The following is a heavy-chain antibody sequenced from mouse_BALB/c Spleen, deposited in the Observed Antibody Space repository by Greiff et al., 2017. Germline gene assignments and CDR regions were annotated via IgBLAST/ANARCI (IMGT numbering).Heavy chain of an antibody. D-gene: IGHD1-1*01. Sequence: EVQLQQSGAELVRSGASVKLSCTASGFNIKDYYMHWVKQRPEQGLEWIGWIDPENGDTEYAPKFQGKATMTADTSSNTAYLQLSSLTSEDTAVYYCNSPYYYGSSYGYWGQGTTLTVSA. J-gene: IGHJ2*01. V-gene: IGHV14-4*02. CDR2: IDPENGDT. CDR1: GFNIKDYY. CDR3: NSPYYYGSSYGY.